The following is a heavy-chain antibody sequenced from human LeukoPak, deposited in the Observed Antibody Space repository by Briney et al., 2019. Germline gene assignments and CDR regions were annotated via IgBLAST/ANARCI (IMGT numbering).Heavy chain of an antibody. V-gene: IGHV3-11*01. J-gene: IGHJ4*02. CDR1: GFIFSDYD. Sequence: GGSLRLSRAASGFIFSDYDMTWIRPAPGEGLEWISYIDTSSSTIYYADSVKGRFTISRDNAKNSLFLQMNSLRAEDTAVYYCARDRGPCTAWGQGTLVTVSS. D-gene: IGHD1-26*01. CDR3: ARDRGPCTA. CDR2: IDTSSSTI.